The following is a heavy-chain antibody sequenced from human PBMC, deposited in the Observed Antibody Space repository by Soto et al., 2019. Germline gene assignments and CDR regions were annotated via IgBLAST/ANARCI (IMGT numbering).Heavy chain of an antibody. CDR2: ISGGGGST. D-gene: IGHD6-13*01. Sequence: PGGSLRLSCAASGFTFSSYAMSWVRQAPGKGLEWVSAISGGGGSTYYADSVKGRFTISRDNSKNTLYLQMNSLRAEDTAVYYCAKFIAETEYFQHRGQGTLVTVSS. CDR1: GFTFSSYA. J-gene: IGHJ1*01. CDR3: AKFIAETEYFQH. V-gene: IGHV3-23*01.